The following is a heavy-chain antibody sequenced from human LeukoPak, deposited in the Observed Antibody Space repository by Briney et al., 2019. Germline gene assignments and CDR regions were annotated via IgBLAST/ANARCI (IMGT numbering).Heavy chain of an antibody. CDR3: ARELGGSGSCYNDDGFDI. CDR2: IYYSGST. V-gene: IGHV4-39*02. CDR1: GGSISSSSYY. D-gene: IGHD3-10*01. Sequence: PSETLSLTCTVSGGSISSSSYYWGWIRQPPGKGLEWIGSIYYSGSTYYNPSLKSRVTISVDTSRNQFSLKLSSVTAADTAVYYCARELGGSGSCYNDDGFDIWGQGTMVTVSS. J-gene: IGHJ3*02.